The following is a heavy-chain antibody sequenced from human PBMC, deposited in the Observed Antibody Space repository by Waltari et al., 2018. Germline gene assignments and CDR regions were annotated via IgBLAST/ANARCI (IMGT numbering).Heavy chain of an antibody. D-gene: IGHD5-12*01. CDR3: AKDPVAG. Sequence: VQLQESGPGLVKPSQTLSLTCTVSGGSISSGGYYWSWIRQHPGKGLEWVSVIYSGGSTYYADSVKGRFTISRDNSKNTLYLQMNSLRAEDTAVYYCAKDPVAGWGQGTLVTVSS. CDR1: GGSISSGGYY. J-gene: IGHJ4*02. V-gene: IGHV3-23*03. CDR2: IYSGGST.